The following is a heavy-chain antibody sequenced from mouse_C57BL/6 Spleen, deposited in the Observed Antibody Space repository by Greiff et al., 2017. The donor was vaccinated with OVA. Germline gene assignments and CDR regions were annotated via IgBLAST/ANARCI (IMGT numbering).Heavy chain of an antibody. D-gene: IGHD2-4*01. CDR2: IDPENGDT. V-gene: IGHV14-4*01. Sequence: EVKLVESGAELVRPGASVKLSCTASGFNIKDDYMHWVKQRPEQGLEWIGWIDPENGDTEYASKFQGKATITADTSSNTAYLQLSSLTSEDTAVYYCTTGYDYDEAYWGQGTLVTVSA. CDR3: TTGYDYDEAY. J-gene: IGHJ3*01. CDR1: GFNIKDDY.